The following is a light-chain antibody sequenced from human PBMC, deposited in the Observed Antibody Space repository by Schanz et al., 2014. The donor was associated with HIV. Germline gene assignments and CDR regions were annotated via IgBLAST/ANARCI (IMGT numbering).Light chain of an antibody. Sequence: QSVLTQPPSVSGAPGQRVTISCTGSSSNIGSNSVNWYQQGPGTAPKLLIYDNSKRPSGTPDRFSGSKSGTSATLGITGLQTGDEADYYCGSWDSSLKAVVFGGGTKLTVL. J-gene: IGLJ2*01. V-gene: IGLV1-51*01. CDR2: DNS. CDR1: SSNIGSNS. CDR3: GSWDSSLKAVV.